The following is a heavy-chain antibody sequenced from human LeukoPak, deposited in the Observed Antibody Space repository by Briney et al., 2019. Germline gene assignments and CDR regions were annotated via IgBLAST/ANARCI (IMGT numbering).Heavy chain of an antibody. CDR3: AKDMSLEPGVYPSNFDY. CDR1: RYTPSIYV. CDR2: INGSGGST. V-gene: IGHV3-23*01. D-gene: IGHD5/OR15-5a*01. J-gene: IGHJ4*02. Sequence: VGSLRLSCADSRYTPSIYVMSSVRQAPERGLEWVSAINGSGGSTYYAGSVKGRFTISRDNSKNTLYLQMTSLRAEDTAVYYCAKDMSLEPGVYPSNFDYWGQGTLVTVSS.